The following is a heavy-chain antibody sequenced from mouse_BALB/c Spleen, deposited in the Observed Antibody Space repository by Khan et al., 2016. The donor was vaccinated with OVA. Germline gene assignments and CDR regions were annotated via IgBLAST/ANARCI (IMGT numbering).Heavy chain of an antibody. D-gene: IGHD2-14*01. J-gene: IGHJ4*01. V-gene: IGHV2-6-4*01. CDR3: GRGYYRYDGYYAMDY. CDR1: GFSFTRYK. Sequence: QVQLKESGPGLVAPSQTLTNTCTVSGFSFTRYKIHWVSQPPRGGLEWLGMIRGGGGKDYNSNLKPRLSSSTDNSKSQVFLTMNSQQSDDTAMYYCGRGYYRYDGYYAMDYWGQGTSVTVSS. CDR2: IRGGGGK.